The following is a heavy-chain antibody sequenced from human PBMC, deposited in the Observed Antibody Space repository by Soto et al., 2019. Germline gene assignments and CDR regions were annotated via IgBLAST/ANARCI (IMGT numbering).Heavy chain of an antibody. Sequence: PSETLSLTCTVSGGSISSSSYYWGWIRQPPGKGLEWIGSIYYSASTYYNPSLKSRVTISVDTSKNQFSLKLSSVTAADTAVYYCASFSNYEGYGTDVWGQGTTVTVSS. D-gene: IGHD4-4*01. CDR1: GGSISSSSYY. J-gene: IGHJ6*02. V-gene: IGHV4-39*01. CDR3: ASFSNYEGYGTDV. CDR2: IYYSAST.